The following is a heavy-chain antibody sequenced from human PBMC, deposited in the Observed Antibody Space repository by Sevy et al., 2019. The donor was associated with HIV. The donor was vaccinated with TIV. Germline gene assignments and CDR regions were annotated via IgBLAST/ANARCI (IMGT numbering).Heavy chain of an antibody. CDR1: GDSISNYY. CDR3: ARDRVTIFGVTIDYYFDY. D-gene: IGHD3-3*01. V-gene: IGHV4-4*07. J-gene: IGHJ4*02. Sequence: SETLSLTCTVSGDSISNYYWSWIRQPAGKGLEWIGRIYDSGSATYNTSLESRVTMSADTTKNQLSLKLNSVTAADTAVYYCARDRVTIFGVTIDYYFDYWGQGTLVTVSS. CDR2: IYDSGSA.